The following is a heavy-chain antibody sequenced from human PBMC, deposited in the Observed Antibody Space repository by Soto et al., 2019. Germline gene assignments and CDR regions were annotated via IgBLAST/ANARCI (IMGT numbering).Heavy chain of an antibody. V-gene: IGHV4-59*01. CDR2: IYYSGST. Sequence: SETLSLTCTVSGVSISSYYWSWIRQPPGKGLEWIGYIYYSGSTNYNPSLKSRVTISVDTSKNQFSLKVSSVTAADTAVYYCARRWGTSFDFWGQGTLVTVS. D-gene: IGHD7-27*01. CDR3: ARRWGTSFDF. CDR1: GVSISSYY. J-gene: IGHJ4*02.